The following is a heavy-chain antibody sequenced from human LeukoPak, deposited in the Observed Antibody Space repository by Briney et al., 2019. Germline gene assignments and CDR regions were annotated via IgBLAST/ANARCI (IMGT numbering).Heavy chain of an antibody. V-gene: IGHV4-59*08. CDR3: ARALTVTTPYFDY. CDR2: IYYSGST. CDR1: GGSISSYY. D-gene: IGHD4-17*01. Sequence: SETLSLTCTVSGGSISSYYWSWIRQPPGKGLEWIGYIYYSGSTSYNPSLKSRVTISVDTSKSQFSLKLSSVIAADTAVYYCARALTVTTPYFDYWGQGTLVTVSS. J-gene: IGHJ4*02.